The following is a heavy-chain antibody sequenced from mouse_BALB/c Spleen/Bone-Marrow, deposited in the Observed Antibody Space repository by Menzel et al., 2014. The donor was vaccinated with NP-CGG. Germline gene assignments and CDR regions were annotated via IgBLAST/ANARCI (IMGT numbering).Heavy chain of an antibody. Sequence: VKLPQSGPGLVAPSQRLSITCTVSGFSLTSYGVHWVRQPPGKGLEWLGVMWAGGGTNYNSALMYSLHIIKDNAKSQVFLKTNSLQADDTAMYYCAREGGWLLRNYYAMDYWGQGTSVTVSS. V-gene: IGHV2-9*02. J-gene: IGHJ4*01. CDR2: MWAGGGT. CDR1: GFSLTSYG. D-gene: IGHD2-3*01. CDR3: AREGGWLLRNYYAMDY.